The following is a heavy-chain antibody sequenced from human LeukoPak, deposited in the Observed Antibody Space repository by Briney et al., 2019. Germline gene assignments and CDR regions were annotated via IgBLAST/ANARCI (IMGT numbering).Heavy chain of an antibody. V-gene: IGHV4-38-2*02. CDR3: ARQSEWPDYFDY. CDR2: IYYSGST. Sequence: SETLSLTCTVSGYSISSGFYWGWIRQPPGKGLEWIGYIYYSGSTNYNPSLKSRVTISVDTSKNQFSLKLSSVTAADTAVYYCARQSEWPDYFDYWGQGTLVTVSS. D-gene: IGHD1-14*01. J-gene: IGHJ4*02. CDR1: GYSISSGFY.